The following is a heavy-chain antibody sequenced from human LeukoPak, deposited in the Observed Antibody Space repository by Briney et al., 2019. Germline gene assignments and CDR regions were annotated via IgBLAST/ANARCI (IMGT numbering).Heavy chain of an antibody. CDR2: ISAYNGNA. V-gene: IGHV1-18*01. D-gene: IGHD2-2*01. CDR3: ARVGAYCTSSSCFDY. CDR1: GYTFTGYG. J-gene: IGHJ4*02. Sequence: GASVKVSCKASGYTFTGYGISWVRQAPGQGLEWMGWISAYNGNADYAQKFQGRVTMTTDTSTSTAYMELRSLRSDDTAVYFCARVGAYCTSSSCFDYWGQGNLVTVSS.